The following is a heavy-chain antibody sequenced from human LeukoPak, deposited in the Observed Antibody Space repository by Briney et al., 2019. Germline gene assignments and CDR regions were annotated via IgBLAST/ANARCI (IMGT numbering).Heavy chain of an antibody. CDR3: ARLRLGFLWNPNDY. CDR2: IYPGDSDT. Sequence: GGSLRLSCKGSGYSFTSYWIGWVRQMPGKGLVWMGIIYPGDSDTRYSPSFQGQVTISADKSISTAYLQWSSLKASDTAMYYCARLRLGFLWNPNDYWGQGTLVTVSS. J-gene: IGHJ4*02. V-gene: IGHV5-51*01. CDR1: GYSFTSYW. D-gene: IGHD1-1*01.